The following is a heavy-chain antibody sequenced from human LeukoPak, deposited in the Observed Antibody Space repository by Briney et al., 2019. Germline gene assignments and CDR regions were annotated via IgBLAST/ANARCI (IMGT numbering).Heavy chain of an antibody. CDR3: ARATQYYYDSTIDY. J-gene: IGHJ4*02. Sequence: PGGSLRLSCAASGFTFSSYSLNWVRQAPGKGLDWVSSISSSSSYIYYADSVKGRFTISRDNAKNSLYLQMNSLRAEDTAVYYCARATQYYYDSTIDYWGQGTLVTVSS. V-gene: IGHV3-21*01. CDR1: GFTFSSYS. D-gene: IGHD3-22*01. CDR2: ISSSSSYI.